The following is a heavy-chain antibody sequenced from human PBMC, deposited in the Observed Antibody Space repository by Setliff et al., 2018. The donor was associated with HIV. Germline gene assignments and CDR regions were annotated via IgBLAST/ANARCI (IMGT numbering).Heavy chain of an antibody. J-gene: IGHJ4*02. D-gene: IGHD3-22*01. CDR1: GFTFSSSA. CDR2: ISGSGGST. Sequence: PGGSLRLSCAASGFTFSSSAMSWVRQAPGKGLEWVSAISGSGGSTYYADSVKGRFTISRDNSENTVYLQMNSLRAEDTAAYYCAKDYEYGYYYDSSGYYTYFDYWAREPWSPSPQ. CDR3: AKDYEYGYYYDSSGYYTYFDY. V-gene: IGHV3-23*01.